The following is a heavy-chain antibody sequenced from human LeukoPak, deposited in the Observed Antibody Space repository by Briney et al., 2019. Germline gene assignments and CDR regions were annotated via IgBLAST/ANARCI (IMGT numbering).Heavy chain of an antibody. D-gene: IGHD3-22*01. CDR1: GFTFSNYG. CDR3: ARVISGYYCDH. CDR2: MSYDGSKK. V-gene: IGHV3-30*03. Sequence: GSLRLSCAASGFTFSNYGMHWVRQAPGKGLEWAAFMSYDGSKKYCADSVKGRFTISRDNSKNTLYLQMNSLRTEDTAVYYCARVISGYYCDHWGQGTLVTVSS. J-gene: IGHJ4*02.